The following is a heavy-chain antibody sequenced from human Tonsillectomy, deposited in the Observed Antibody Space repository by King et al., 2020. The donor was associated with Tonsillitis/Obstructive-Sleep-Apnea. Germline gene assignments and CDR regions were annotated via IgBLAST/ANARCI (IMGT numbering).Heavy chain of an antibody. V-gene: IGHV4-39*01. CDR2: IYYSGST. CDR3: ATHMVRWTTVTTPFDAFDI. J-gene: IGHJ3*02. CDR1: GGSISSSSYY. D-gene: IGHD4-17*01. Sequence: QLQESGPGLVKPSENLSLTCTVSGGSISSSSYYWGWIRQPPGKGLEWIGSIYYSGSTYCNPSLKSRVTISVDTSKNQFSLKLSSVTAADTAVYYCATHMVRWTTVTTPFDAFDIWGQGTMVTVSS.